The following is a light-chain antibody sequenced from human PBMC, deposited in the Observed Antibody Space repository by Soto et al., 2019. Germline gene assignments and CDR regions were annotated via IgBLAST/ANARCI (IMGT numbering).Light chain of an antibody. V-gene: IGKV3-15*01. Sequence: VGRESPGNLSVSPGGRATLSCRASQSVSSNLAWYQQKPGQAPRLLIYGASTRATGIPARFSGSGSGTEFTLTISSLHSDDFATYYCQQYNSYSTCGQGTKVEIK. CDR1: QSVSSN. CDR3: QQYNSYST. J-gene: IGKJ1*01. CDR2: GAS.